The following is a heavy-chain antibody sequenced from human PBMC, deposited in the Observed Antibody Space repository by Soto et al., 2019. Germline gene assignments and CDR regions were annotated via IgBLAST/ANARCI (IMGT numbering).Heavy chain of an antibody. CDR3: ARPEGGYGSGYSWFDP. Sequence: QLQLQESGPGLVKPSETLSLTCSVSGRSISEINSYWGWIRQTPGEGLEWIGTIHHTGCTYYNPSLKSRVIISLDTSKNQCSLKLSSVTAADTALYYCARPEGGYGSGYSWFDPWGQGTRATVSS. V-gene: IGHV4-39*01. CDR2: IHHTGCT. J-gene: IGHJ5*02. D-gene: IGHD5-12*01. CDR1: GRSISEINSY.